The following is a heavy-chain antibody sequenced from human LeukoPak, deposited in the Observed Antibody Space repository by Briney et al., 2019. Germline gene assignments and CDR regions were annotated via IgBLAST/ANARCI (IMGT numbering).Heavy chain of an antibody. D-gene: IGHD5-24*01. CDR3: ARHLRGDDYRHLDY. J-gene: IGHJ4*02. V-gene: IGHV5-51*01. CDR2: IFPHDSSI. CDR1: GYPFTSYW. Sequence: GESLKISCKASGYPFTSYWIGWLRQMPGKGLEWMGIIFPHDSSIRYSPSFQGQVTISADKSISTAYLQWTSLKASDTAMYYCARHLRGDDYRHLDYWGQGNLVSVSS.